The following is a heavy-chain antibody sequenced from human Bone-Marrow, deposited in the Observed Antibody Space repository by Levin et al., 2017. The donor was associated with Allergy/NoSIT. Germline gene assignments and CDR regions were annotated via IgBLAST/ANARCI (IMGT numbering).Heavy chain of an antibody. CDR1: GGSMSSSY. CDR3: AGTPPGSGYFLALHY. CDR2: IYNKGST. D-gene: IGHD3-3*01. Sequence: SQTLSLTCSVSGGSMSSSYWSWIRQPPGKGLEWIGYIYNKGSTTYNPSLKSRVTISMDTAKNQFSLNVDSVTAADTAVYYCAGTPPGSGYFLALHYWGQGTLVTVSS. V-gene: IGHV4-59*01. J-gene: IGHJ4*02.